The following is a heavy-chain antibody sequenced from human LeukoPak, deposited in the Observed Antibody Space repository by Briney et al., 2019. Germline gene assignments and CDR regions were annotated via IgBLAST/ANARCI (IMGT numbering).Heavy chain of an antibody. CDR3: TRGEVEGYSSSWYGESFDY. CDR1: GFTFGDYA. V-gene: IGHV3-49*03. J-gene: IGHJ4*02. D-gene: IGHD6-13*01. CDR2: IRSKAYGGTT. Sequence: QPGGSLRLSCTASGFTFGDYAMSWFRQAPGKGLEWVGFIRSKAYGGTTEYAASVKGRFTISRDDSKSIAYLQMNSLKTEDTAVYYCTRGEVEGYSSSWYGESFDYWGQGTLVTVSS.